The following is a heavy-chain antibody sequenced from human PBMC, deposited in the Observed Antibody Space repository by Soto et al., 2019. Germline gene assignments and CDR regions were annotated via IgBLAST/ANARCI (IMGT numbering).Heavy chain of an antibody. CDR3: TTDLAPDYDILTGYYVVSTPFGV. Sequence: GGSLRLSCAVSGVTLTDVWMNWVRQAPGKGPEWVGRIKSKTDGGTTDYAAPVKGRFTISRDDSKNTLYLQMNSLKTEDTAVYYCTTDLAPDYDILTGYYVVSTPFGVWGQGTTVTVSS. CDR1: GVTLTDVW. D-gene: IGHD3-9*01. J-gene: IGHJ6*02. CDR2: IKSKTDGGTT. V-gene: IGHV3-15*07.